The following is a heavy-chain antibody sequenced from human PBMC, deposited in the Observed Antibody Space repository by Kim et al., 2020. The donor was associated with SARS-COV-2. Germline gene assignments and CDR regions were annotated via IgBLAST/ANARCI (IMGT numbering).Heavy chain of an antibody. J-gene: IGHJ3*02. V-gene: IGHV1-3*01. Sequence: KFQGRVTITRDTSASTAYMELSSLRSEDTAVYYCARDRLWFGESPNAFDIWGQGTMVTVSS. CDR3: ARDRLWFGESPNAFDI. D-gene: IGHD3-10*01.